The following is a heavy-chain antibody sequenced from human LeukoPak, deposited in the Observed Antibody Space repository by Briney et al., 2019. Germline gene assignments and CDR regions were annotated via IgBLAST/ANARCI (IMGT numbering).Heavy chain of an antibody. V-gene: IGHV3-15*01. D-gene: IGHD6-6*01. J-gene: IGHJ4*02. Sequence: GGSLRLSCAASGFTFSNAWMSWVRQAPGKGLEWVGRIKSKTDGGTTDYAAPVKGRFTISRDDSKNTLYLQMNSLKTEDTAVYYCTTQRGIAARPRYFDYWGQGTLVTVSS. CDR2: IKSKTDGGTT. CDR1: GFTFSNAW. CDR3: TTQRGIAARPRYFDY.